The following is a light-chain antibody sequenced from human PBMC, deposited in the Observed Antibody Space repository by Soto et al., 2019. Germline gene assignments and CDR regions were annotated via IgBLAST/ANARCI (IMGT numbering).Light chain of an antibody. CDR3: QQGKTFPFT. Sequence: IQMTQSPSSVSAAVGDTVTVSCQTSHGGSGRLAWYQQKPGKAPTLLIYTVSNLQSGVPSRFSGSGSGTDFSLTITNLQPEDFATYFCQQGKTFPFTFGPGTKVEVK. CDR2: TVS. CDR1: HGGSGR. J-gene: IGKJ3*01. V-gene: IGKV1-12*01.